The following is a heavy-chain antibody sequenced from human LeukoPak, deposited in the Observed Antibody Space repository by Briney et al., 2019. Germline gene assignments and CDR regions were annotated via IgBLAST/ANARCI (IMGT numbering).Heavy chain of an antibody. Sequence: TGGSLRLSCAASGFTFSSYEMNWARQAAGKGLEWVSYISSTSSHTNYADSVKGRFTISRDNAKKSLYLQMNSLRAEDTAVYYCARGSARWFDPWGQGTLVTVSS. CDR2: ISSTSSHT. CDR3: ARGSARWFDP. J-gene: IGHJ5*02. V-gene: IGHV3-48*03. CDR1: GFTFSSYE.